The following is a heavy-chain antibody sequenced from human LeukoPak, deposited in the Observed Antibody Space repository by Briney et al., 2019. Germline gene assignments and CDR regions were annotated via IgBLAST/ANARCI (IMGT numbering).Heavy chain of an antibody. J-gene: IGHJ4*02. Sequence: GGSLRLSCAVSGFSVSSNYMTWVRQAPGKGLEWVSVIYTGDGTYYADSVKGRFTISRDNSKNTLYLQMNSLRAEDTAVYYRARDNRAMAKGFDCWGQGTLVTVAS. CDR1: GFSVSSNY. V-gene: IGHV3-53*01. D-gene: IGHD2-8*01. CDR2: IYTGDGT. CDR3: ARDNRAMAKGFDC.